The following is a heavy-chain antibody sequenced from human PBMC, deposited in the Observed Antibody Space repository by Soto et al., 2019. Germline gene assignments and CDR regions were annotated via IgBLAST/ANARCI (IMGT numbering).Heavy chain of an antibody. CDR1: GGSISSSSYY. CDR2: IYYSGST. V-gene: IGHV4-39*01. CDR3: ASSKTTTVTKIFDWFDP. D-gene: IGHD4-17*01. Sequence: QLQLQESGPGLVKPSETLSLTCTVSGGSISSSSYYWGWIRQPPGKGLEWIGSIYYSGSTYYNPSLKSRVTISVDTSKNQFSLKLSSVTAADTAVYYCASSKTTTVTKIFDWFDPWGQGTLVTVSS. J-gene: IGHJ5*02.